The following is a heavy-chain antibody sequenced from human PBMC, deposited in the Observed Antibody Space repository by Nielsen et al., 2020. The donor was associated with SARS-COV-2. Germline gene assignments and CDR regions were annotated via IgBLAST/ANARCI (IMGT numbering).Heavy chain of an antibody. CDR1: GFSFSTFSNYG. Sequence: GESLKISCAASGFSFSTFSNYGMHWVRQAPGKGLEWVAVIWYDGSNRYFADYVKGRFIISRDNSNNILYLQMDSLRAEDTAVYYCAREGIDYIDSPGFSFDYWGQGTLVTVSS. V-gene: IGHV3-33*08. CDR2: IWYDGSNR. CDR3: AREGIDYIDSPGFSFDY. D-gene: IGHD4-17*01. J-gene: IGHJ4*02.